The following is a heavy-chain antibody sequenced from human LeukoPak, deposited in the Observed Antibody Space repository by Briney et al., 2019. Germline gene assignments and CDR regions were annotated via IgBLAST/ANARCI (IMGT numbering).Heavy chain of an antibody. J-gene: IGHJ4*02. D-gene: IGHD4-17*01. Sequence: GGSLRLSSAASGFTFSDYYMSWIRQAPGKGLEWVSYISSSGSTIYYADSVKGRFTISRDNARNSLYLQMNSLRAEDTAVYYCARDRATVTLFDYWGQGTLVTVSS. V-gene: IGHV3-11*01. CDR3: ARDRATVTLFDY. CDR1: GFTFSDYY. CDR2: ISSSGSTI.